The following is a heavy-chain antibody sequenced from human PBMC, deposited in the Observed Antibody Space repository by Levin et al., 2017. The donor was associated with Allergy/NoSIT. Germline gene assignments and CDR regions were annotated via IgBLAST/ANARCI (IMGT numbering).Heavy chain of an antibody. V-gene: IGHV1-8*01. CDR3: ARGDRTGSYSANDN. CDR2: MNPNSGNA. J-gene: IGHJ4*02. Sequence: ASVKVSCKASGYTFTRYDINWVRQATGQGLEWMGWMNPNSGNAGYAQKFQGRVTMTRNTPISTAYMELSSLRSEDTAVYYCARGDRTGSYSANDNWGQGTLVTVSS. D-gene: IGHD3-22*01. CDR1: GYTFTRYD.